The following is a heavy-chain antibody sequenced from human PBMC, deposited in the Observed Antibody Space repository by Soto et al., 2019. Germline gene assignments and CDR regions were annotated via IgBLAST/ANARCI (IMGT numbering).Heavy chain of an antibody. CDR1: GFTFSSYA. D-gene: IGHD2-2*02. CDR2: ISGSGGST. V-gene: IGHV3-23*01. CDR3: AKGSRLVVPAAIVY. J-gene: IGHJ4*02. Sequence: GGSLRLSCAASGFTFSSYAMSWVHQAPGKGLEWVSAISGSGGSTYYADSVKGRFTISRDNSKNTLYLQMNSLRAEDTAVYYCAKGSRLVVPAAIVYWGQGTLVTVSS.